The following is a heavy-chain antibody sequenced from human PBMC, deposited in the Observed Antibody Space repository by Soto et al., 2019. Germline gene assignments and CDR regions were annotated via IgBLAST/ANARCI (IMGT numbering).Heavy chain of an antibody. CDR1: GGSVSSYY. CDR2: IYYSGST. CDR3: ARDLGSYSSGWYHENAFDI. D-gene: IGHD6-19*01. J-gene: IGHJ3*02. Sequence: KASETLSLTCTVSGGSVSSYYWSWIRQPPGKGLEWIGYIYYSGSTNYNPSLKSRVTISVDTSKNQFSLKLSSVTAADTAVYYCARDLGSYSSGWYHENAFDIWGQGTMVTVSS. V-gene: IGHV4-59*02.